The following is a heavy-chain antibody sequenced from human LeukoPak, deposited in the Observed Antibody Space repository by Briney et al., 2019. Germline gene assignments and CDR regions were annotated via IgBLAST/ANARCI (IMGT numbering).Heavy chain of an antibody. CDR3: AGDVQYCSSTSCYGLLSFDY. V-gene: IGHV1-18*04. CDR1: GYTFTSYG. D-gene: IGHD2-2*01. J-gene: IGHJ4*02. Sequence: ASVKVSCKVSGYTFTSYGISWVRQAPGQGLEWMGWISAYNGNTNYAQKLQGRVTMTTDTSTSTAYMELRSLRSDDTAVYYCAGDVQYCSSTSCYGLLSFDYWGQGTLVTVSS. CDR2: ISAYNGNT.